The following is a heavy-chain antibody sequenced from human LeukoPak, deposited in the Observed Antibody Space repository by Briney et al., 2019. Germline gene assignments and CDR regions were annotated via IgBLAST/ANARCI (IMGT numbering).Heavy chain of an antibody. V-gene: IGHV3-66*01. CDR1: GFTVSSHY. J-gene: IGHJ4*02. D-gene: IGHD1-26*01. Sequence: GGSLRLSCAASGFTVSSHYMSWVRQAPGKGLEWVSVIHSGGSTYHADSGKGRFTISRDNAKNTMYLQMNSLRAEDTAVYYCARESSVGAHKAFDYWGQGTLVTVSS. CDR3: ARESSVGAHKAFDY. CDR2: IHSGGST.